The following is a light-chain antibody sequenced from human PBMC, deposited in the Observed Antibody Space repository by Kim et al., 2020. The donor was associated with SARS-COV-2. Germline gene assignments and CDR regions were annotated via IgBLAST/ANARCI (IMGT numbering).Light chain of an antibody. Sequence: GESIPHSCTGTSSGIGAYNYVFWYQQHPDKAPKLIIYDVNKRPSGISSRFSGFKSDNTASLTISGLQAEDEATYHCSSYAASSTVIFGGGTQLTVL. CDR2: DVN. J-gene: IGLJ2*01. V-gene: IGLV2-14*03. CDR1: SSGIGAYNY. CDR3: SSYAASSTVI.